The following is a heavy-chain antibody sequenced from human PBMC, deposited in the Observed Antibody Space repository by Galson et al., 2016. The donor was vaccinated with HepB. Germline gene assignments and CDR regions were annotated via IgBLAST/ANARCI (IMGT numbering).Heavy chain of an antibody. J-gene: IGHJ6*03. CDR2: ISYSSSFT. V-gene: IGHV3-11*06. CDR1: GFNFSDYY. Sequence: SLRLSCATSGFNFSDYYMSWIRQAPGKGLECVSYISYSSSFTNFADSVKGRFTISRDNAENSLYLQMNSLRAEDTAVYYCARVPRGYNLAQYYFYMDVWGKGTTVTVSS. CDR3: ARVPRGYNLAQYYFYMDV. D-gene: IGHD5-18*01.